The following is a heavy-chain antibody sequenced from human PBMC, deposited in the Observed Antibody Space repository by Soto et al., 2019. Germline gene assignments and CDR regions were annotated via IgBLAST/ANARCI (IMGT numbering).Heavy chain of an antibody. Sequence: GASVKVSCKTSGYTFTAYYMHWVRQAPGQGLEWMGWINPNTGGTNYAQQFQDRVTMTRDTSITTAYMELSRLTSDDTAVYYCASERPPDYWGQGTLVTVSS. V-gene: IGHV1-2*02. J-gene: IGHJ4*02. CDR1: GYTFTAYY. CDR2: INPNTGGT. CDR3: ASERPPDY.